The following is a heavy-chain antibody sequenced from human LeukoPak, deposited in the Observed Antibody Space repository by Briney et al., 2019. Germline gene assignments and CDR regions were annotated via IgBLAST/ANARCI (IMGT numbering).Heavy chain of an antibody. Sequence: PSETLSLICTVSGDSITSYYWTWIRQPPGKALEWIGYMYHSGTTSNNPSLKSRVTISVDTSKNQFSLKVRSVTAADTAVYYCARGLGWGATIFDYWGQGALVTVSS. CDR3: ARGLGWGATIFDY. CDR2: MYHSGTT. V-gene: IGHV4-59*01. J-gene: IGHJ4*02. D-gene: IGHD1-26*01. CDR1: GDSITSYY.